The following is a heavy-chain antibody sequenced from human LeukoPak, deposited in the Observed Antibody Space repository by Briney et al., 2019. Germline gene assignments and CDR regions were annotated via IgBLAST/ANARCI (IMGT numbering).Heavy chain of an antibody. CDR1: GGSISSSNW. J-gene: IGHJ4*02. CDR3: ARVASGAAAAIDY. D-gene: IGHD6-13*01. CDR2: IYHSGST. V-gene: IGHV4-4*02. Sequence: SGTLSLTCAVSGGSISSSNWWSWVRQPPGKGLEWIGEIYHSGSTNYNPSLKGRVTISVDTSKNQFSLNLSSVTAADTAVYYCARVASGAAAAIDYWGQGTLVTVSS.